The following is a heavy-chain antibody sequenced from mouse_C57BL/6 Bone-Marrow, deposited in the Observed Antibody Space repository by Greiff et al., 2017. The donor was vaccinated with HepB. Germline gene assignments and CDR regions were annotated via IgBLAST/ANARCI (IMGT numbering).Heavy chain of an antibody. CDR3: ARENYYGSSYKYYFDY. V-gene: IGHV1-69*01. J-gene: IGHJ2*01. CDR1: GYTFTSYW. CDR2: IDPSDSYT. D-gene: IGHD1-1*01. Sequence: QVQLKQPGAELVMPGASVKLSCKASGYTFTSYWMHWVKQRPGQGLEWIGEIDPSDSYTNYNQKFKGKSTLTVDKSSSTAYMQLSSLTSEDSAVYYCARENYYGSSYKYYFDYWGQGTTLTVSS.